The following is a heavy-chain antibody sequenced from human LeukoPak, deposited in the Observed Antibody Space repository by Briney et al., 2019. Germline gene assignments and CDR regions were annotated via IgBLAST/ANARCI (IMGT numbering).Heavy chain of an antibody. J-gene: IGHJ4*02. CDR1: GGSISSSNYY. CDR2: IYYSGST. Sequence: SETLSLTCTVSGGSISSSNYYWGWIRQPPGKGLEWIGSIYYSGSTYYNPSLKSRVTISVDTSKNQFSLKLSSVTAADTAVYYCARDGGVAAPPLWGQGTLVTVSS. V-gene: IGHV4-39*07. D-gene: IGHD6-6*01. CDR3: ARDGGVAAPPL.